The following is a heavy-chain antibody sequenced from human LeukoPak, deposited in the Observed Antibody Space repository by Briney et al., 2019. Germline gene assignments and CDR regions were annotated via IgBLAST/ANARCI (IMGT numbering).Heavy chain of an antibody. J-gene: IGHJ4*02. Sequence: GGSLRLSCVASGFTFSSYAMSWVRQAPGKGLEWVSVISGSGGSTYYADFVKGRFTISRDNSKNTVYLQMNSLRAEDTAVYYCATNAGQWLAPFDYWGQGTLVTVSS. D-gene: IGHD6-19*01. CDR1: GFTFSSYA. CDR3: ATNAGQWLAPFDY. V-gene: IGHV3-23*01. CDR2: ISGSGGST.